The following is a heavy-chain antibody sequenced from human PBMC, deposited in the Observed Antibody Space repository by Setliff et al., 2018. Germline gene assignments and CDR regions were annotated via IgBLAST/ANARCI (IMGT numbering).Heavy chain of an antibody. J-gene: IGHJ6*03. V-gene: IGHV4-4*08. CDR2: VYNSGST. CDR1: GGSVSTYY. CDR3: ARDPGNGHYMDV. Sequence: PSETLSLTCTVSGGSVSTYYWTWIRQPPGKGLEWIGFVYNSGSTTYNPSLKSRVTISVDTSNNQFSLKLTSVTAADMAVYYCARDPGNGHYMDVWGKGATVTVSS.